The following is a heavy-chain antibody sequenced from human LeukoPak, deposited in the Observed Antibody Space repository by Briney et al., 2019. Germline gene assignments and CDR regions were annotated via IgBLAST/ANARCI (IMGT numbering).Heavy chain of an antibody. Sequence: PSETLSLTCTVSGGSISSGGYYWSRIRQHPGKGLEWIGYIYYSGSTYYNPSLNSRVTISVDTSKNQFSLKLSSVTAADTAVYYCARVSSLWFGEVNWFDPWGQGTLVTVSS. CDR2: IYYSGST. CDR1: GGSISSGGYY. CDR3: ARVSSLWFGEVNWFDP. V-gene: IGHV4-31*03. J-gene: IGHJ5*02. D-gene: IGHD3-10*01.